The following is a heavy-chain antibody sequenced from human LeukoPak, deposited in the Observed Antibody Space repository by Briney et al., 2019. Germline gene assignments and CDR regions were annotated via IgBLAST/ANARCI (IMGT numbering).Heavy chain of an antibody. J-gene: IGHJ6*03. D-gene: IGHD1-26*01. CDR1: GYTFTGYY. CDR3: ARDVSGAHYYYYYYMDV. Sequence: GASVKVSCKASGYTFTGYYMHWVRQAPGQGLEWMGWINPNSGGTNYAQKFQGRVTMTRDTSISTAYMELSRLRSDDTAVYYCARDVSGAHYYYYYYMDVWGKGTTVTVSS. V-gene: IGHV1-2*02. CDR2: INPNSGGT.